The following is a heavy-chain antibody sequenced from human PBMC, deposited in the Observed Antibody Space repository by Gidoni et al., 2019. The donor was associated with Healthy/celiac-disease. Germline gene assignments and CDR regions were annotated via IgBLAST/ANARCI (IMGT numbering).Heavy chain of an antibody. CDR1: GYTCSSYS. CDR2: LSCSSSYL. Sequence: EVKLEESGGGGVKPGGALRLPCADSGYTCSSYSRNWVGKAPGKGLGWVSSLSCSSSYLYYAASVQALFTISRYTAKYSLYLQMNSLRAADSAVYYCARCTGYCSITCCYSLTGTYYYMDVWGKGTTVSVSS. D-gene: IGHD2-2*01. CDR3: ARCTGYCSITCCYSLTGTYYYMDV. V-gene: IGHV3-21*01. J-gene: IGHJ6*03.